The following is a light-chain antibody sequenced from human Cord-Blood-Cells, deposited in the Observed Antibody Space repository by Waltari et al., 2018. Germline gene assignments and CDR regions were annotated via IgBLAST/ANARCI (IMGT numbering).Light chain of an antibody. Sequence: QSALTQPRSVSGSPGQPVPISCTGTSSDVGGYNYVSWYQQHPGKAPKLMIYDVSKRPSGVPDRFSGSKSGNAASLTISGLQAEDEADYYCCSYAGSYTLWVFGGGTKLTVL. J-gene: IGLJ3*02. CDR2: DVS. CDR1: SSDVGGYNY. CDR3: CSYAGSYTLWV. V-gene: IGLV2-11*01.